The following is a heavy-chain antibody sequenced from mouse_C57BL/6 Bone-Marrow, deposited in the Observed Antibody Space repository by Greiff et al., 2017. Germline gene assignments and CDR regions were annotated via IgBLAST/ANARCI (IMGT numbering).Heavy chain of an antibody. D-gene: IGHD2-2*01. CDR3: AREGRLRFDD. CDR2: ISDGGSYT. CDR1: GFTFSSYA. J-gene: IGHJ2*01. V-gene: IGHV5-4*01. Sequence: EVNLVESGGGLVKPGGSLKLSCAASGFTFSSYAMSWVRQTPEKRLEWVATISDGGSYTYYPDNVKGRFTISRDNAKNNLYLQMSHLKSEDTAMYDCAREGRLRFDDWGQGTTLTVSS.